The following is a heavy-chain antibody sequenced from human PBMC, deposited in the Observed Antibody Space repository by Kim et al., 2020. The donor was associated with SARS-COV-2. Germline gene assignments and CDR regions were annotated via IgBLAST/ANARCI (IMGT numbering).Heavy chain of an antibody. CDR2: T. Sequence: TRCSQALQGQVTISADESISTAYLQWSSLKASDTAMYYCARHVVPGAFDIWGQGTMVTVSS. D-gene: IGHD2-21*02. J-gene: IGHJ3*02. V-gene: IGHV5-51*01. CDR3: ARHVVPGAFDI.